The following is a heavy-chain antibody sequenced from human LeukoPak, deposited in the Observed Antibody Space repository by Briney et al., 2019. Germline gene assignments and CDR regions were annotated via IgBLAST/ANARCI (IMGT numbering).Heavy chain of an antibody. D-gene: IGHD5-24*01. Sequence: PGGSLRLSCVASGFTFSSYEMNWVRQAPGKGLGWVSYISSSGDSTYYADAVKGRFTISRDNAKNTLYLQMNSLRAEDTAVYYCVGGYKSDYWGQGTLVTVSS. CDR3: VGGYKSDY. V-gene: IGHV3-48*03. CDR2: ISSSGDST. CDR1: GFTFSSYE. J-gene: IGHJ4*02.